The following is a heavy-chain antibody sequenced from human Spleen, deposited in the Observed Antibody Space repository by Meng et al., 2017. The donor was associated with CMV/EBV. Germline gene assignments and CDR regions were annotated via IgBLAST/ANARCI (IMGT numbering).Heavy chain of an antibody. J-gene: IGHJ3*02. V-gene: IGHV4-38-2*02. CDR1: GYSVSSGYY. Sequence: SETLSLTCTVSGYSVSSGYYWGWIRQPPGKGLEWIGSIYHSGSTYYNPSLKSRVTISVETPKNQFSLEMNSVTAADTAVYYCAKGSGYHDVFDIWGQGTMVTVSS. D-gene: IGHD3-22*01. CDR2: IYHSGST. CDR3: AKGSGYHDVFDI.